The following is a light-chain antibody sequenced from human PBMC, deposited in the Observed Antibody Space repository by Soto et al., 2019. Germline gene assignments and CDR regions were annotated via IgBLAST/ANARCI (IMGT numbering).Light chain of an antibody. CDR3: QQYNKWPQT. Sequence: EIVLTQFPGTLSLSPGERATLSCRASQSVGSNYLAWYQQRPGQPPNLLIYGASNRATGVPARFRGSGSGTHFTLTISSLQSEDIAVYYCQQYNKWPQTFGQGTKVDI. CDR1: QSVGSN. J-gene: IGKJ1*01. V-gene: IGKV3-15*01. CDR2: GAS.